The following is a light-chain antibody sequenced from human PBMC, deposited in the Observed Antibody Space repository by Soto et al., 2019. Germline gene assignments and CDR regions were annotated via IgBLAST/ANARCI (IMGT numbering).Light chain of an antibody. CDR1: QGISNY. CDR2: AAS. CDR3: QEYGSAPLS. J-gene: IGKJ3*01. V-gene: IGKV1-27*01. Sequence: DIQMTQSPSSLSASVGDRVTITCRASQGISNYLAWYQQKPGKVPNLMIYAASTLQSGVPSRFRGSGSRTDITLTISSRQTIDVATYYCQEYGSAPLSIGPETKVDIK.